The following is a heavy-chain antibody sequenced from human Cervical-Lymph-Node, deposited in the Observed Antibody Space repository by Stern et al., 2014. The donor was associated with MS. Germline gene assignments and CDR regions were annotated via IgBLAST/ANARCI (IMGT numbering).Heavy chain of an antibody. Sequence: EVQLVESGAEVRQPGESLKISCKISGYSFTTHWIGWVRQMPGKGMELMGIIFPGDSDTRYSPSFQGQVIISADKSISTAYLQWNSLKAPDTAMYYCARRGSGDWFETYHFDYWGQGALVTVSS. V-gene: IGHV5-51*01. CDR2: IFPGDSDT. J-gene: IGHJ4*02. CDR3: ARRGSGDWFETYHFDY. CDR1: GYSFTTHW. D-gene: IGHD3-9*01.